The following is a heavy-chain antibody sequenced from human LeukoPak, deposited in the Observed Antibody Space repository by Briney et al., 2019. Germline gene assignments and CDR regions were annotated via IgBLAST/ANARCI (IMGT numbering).Heavy chain of an antibody. J-gene: IGHJ4*02. CDR3: ARVGQQLVDY. CDR1: GFTFSSYS. CDR2: ISSSSSYI. Sequence: GGSQRLSCAASGFTFSSYSMNWVRQAPGKGLEWVSSISSSSSYIYYADSVKGRFTISRDNAKNSLYLQMSSLRAEDTAVYYCARVGQQLVDYWGQGTLVTVSS. V-gene: IGHV3-21*01. D-gene: IGHD6-13*01.